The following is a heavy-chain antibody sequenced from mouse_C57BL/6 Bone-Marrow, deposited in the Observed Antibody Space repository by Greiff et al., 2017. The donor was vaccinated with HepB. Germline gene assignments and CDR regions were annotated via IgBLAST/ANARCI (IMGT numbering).Heavy chain of an antibody. CDR1: GYTFTSYW. V-gene: IGHV1-72*01. CDR3: ALEGLYYDYYYAMDY. Sequence: QVQLQQPGAELVKPGASVKLSCKASGYTFTSYWMHWVKQRPGRGLEWIGRIDPNSGGTKYNEKFKSKATLTVDKPSSTAYMQRSSLTSEDSAVYYCALEGLYYDYYYAMDYWGQGTSVTVSS. CDR2: IDPNSGGT. D-gene: IGHD2-4*01. J-gene: IGHJ4*01.